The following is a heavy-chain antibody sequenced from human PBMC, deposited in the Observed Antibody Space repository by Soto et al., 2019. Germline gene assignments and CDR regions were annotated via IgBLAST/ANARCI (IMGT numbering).Heavy chain of an antibody. V-gene: IGHV4-31*11. CDR2: IYYSGST. CDR3: AREDIVATIVDY. CDR1: GGSISSGGYY. Sequence: TSETLSLTCAVYGGSISSGGYYWSWIRQHPGKGLEWIGYIYYSGSTYYNPSLKSRVTISVDTSKNQFSLKLSSVTAADTAVYYCAREDIVATIVDYWGQGTLVTVSS. D-gene: IGHD5-12*01. J-gene: IGHJ4*02.